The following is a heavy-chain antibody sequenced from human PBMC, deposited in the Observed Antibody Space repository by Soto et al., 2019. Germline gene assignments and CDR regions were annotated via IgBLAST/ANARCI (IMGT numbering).Heavy chain of an antibody. V-gene: IGHV4-59*01. CDR1: GGSISSYY. Sequence: QVQLQESGPGLVKPSETLSLTCTVSGGSISSYYWSWIRQPPGKGLEWIGYIYYSGSTNYNPSLKSRVTISVDTSKNQFSLKLSSVTAADTAVYYCARERVTGRWFDPWGQGTLVTVSS. CDR3: ARERVTGRWFDP. CDR2: IYYSGST. J-gene: IGHJ5*02. D-gene: IGHD3-10*01.